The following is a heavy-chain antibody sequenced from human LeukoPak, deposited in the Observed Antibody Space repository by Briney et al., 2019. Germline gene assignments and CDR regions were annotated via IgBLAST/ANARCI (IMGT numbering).Heavy chain of an antibody. V-gene: IGHV4-30-2*01. CDR2: IYHSGST. Sequence: SQTLSLTCAVSGGSISSGGYSWSWIRQPPGKGLEWIGYIYHSGSTYYNPSLKSRVTISVDRSKNQFSLQLNSVTPEDTAVYYCAREAISTTVVTPMDYWGQGTLVTVSS. D-gene: IGHD4-23*01. CDR1: GGSISSGGYS. J-gene: IGHJ4*02. CDR3: AREAISTTVVTPMDY.